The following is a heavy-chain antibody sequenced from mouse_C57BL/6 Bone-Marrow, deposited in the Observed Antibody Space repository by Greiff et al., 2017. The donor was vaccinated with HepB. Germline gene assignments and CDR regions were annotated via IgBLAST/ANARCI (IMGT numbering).Heavy chain of an antibody. V-gene: IGHV1-18*01. D-gene: IGHD1-1*01. CDR3: ARFIYYYGSSYWYFDV. CDR2: INPNNGGT. Sequence: DVKLQESGPELVKPGASVKIPCKASGYTFTDYNMDWVKQSHGKSLEWIGDINPNNGGTIYNQKFKGKATLTVDKSSSTAYMELRSLTSEDTAVYYCARFIYYYGSSYWYFDVWGTGTTVTVSS. J-gene: IGHJ1*03. CDR1: GYTFTDYN.